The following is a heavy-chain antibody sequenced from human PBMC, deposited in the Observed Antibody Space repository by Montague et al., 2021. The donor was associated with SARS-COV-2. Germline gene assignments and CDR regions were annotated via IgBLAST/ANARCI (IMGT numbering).Heavy chain of an antibody. D-gene: IGHD2-15*01. CDR1: GFTFSSYW. CDR3: ARDSVVVAAMYYYYGMDV. Sequence: SLRLSCAASGFTFSSYWMSWVRQAPGKGLEWVVNIKQDGSEKYYVDSVKGRFTISRDNAKNLLYLQMKSLRAEDTAVYYCARDSVVVAAMYYYYGMDVWGQGTTVTVSS. J-gene: IGHJ6*02. CDR2: IKQDGSEK. V-gene: IGHV3-7*01.